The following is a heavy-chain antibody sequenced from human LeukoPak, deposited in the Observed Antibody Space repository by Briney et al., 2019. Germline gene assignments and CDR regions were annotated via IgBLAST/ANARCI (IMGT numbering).Heavy chain of an antibody. V-gene: IGHV3-21*01. Sequence: PGGSLRLSCAASGFTFSSYSMNWVRQAPGKGLEWVSSISSSSSYIYYADSVKGRFTISRDNAKNSLYLQMNSLRAEDTAVYYCARDFASGWSYFDYWGQGTLVTVSS. CDR2: ISSSSSYI. D-gene: IGHD6-19*01. CDR3: ARDFASGWSYFDY. J-gene: IGHJ4*02. CDR1: GFTFSSYS.